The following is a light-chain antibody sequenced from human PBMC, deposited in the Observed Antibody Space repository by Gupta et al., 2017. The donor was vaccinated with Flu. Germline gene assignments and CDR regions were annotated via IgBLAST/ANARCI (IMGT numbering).Light chain of an antibody. J-gene: IGKJ4*01. CDR3: QQYYSTPLT. V-gene: IGKV4-1*01. Sequence: VLHQSPASLAVSLGARATIKCKSSQSVLYSSNNKNYLAWYQQKPGQPPKLLIYWASTRESGVPDRFSGSGSGTEFTLPIISLQAEDVAVYYCQQYYSTPLTFGGGTKVEIK. CDR2: WAS. CDR1: QSVLYSSNNKNY.